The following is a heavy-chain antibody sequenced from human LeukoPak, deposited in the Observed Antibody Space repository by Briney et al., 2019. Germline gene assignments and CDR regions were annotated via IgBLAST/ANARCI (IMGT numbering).Heavy chain of an antibody. CDR2: ISYSGNT. Sequence: PSETLSLTCTVSGGSISSDNYYWSWIRQHPGKGLEWIGYISYSGNTFYNPSLQSRVALSLDPSKNQFSLKLTSVSAADTAVYFCARGDSTDYYSGYFDSWGQGALVTVSS. CDR1: GGSISSDNYY. CDR3: ARGDSTDYYSGYFDS. J-gene: IGHJ4*02. D-gene: IGHD3-22*01. V-gene: IGHV4-31*02.